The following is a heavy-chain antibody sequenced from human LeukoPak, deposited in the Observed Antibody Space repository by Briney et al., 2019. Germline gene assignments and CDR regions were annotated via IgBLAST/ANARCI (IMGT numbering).Heavy chain of an antibody. V-gene: IGHV1-69*13. CDR3: AREGGVGIYSSGWYGSAPNWFDP. CDR2: IIPIFGTA. J-gene: IGHJ5*02. Sequence: GAPVKVSCKASGGTFSSYAISWVRQAPGQGLEWMGGIIPIFGTANYAQKFQGRVTITADESTSTAYMELSSLRSEDTAVYYCAREGGVGIYSSGWYGSAPNWFDPWGQGTLVTVSS. D-gene: IGHD6-19*01. CDR1: GGTFSSYA.